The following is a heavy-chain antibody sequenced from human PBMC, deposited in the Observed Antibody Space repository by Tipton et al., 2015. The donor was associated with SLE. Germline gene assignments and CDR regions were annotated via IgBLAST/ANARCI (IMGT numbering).Heavy chain of an antibody. D-gene: IGHD3-10*01. V-gene: IGHV4-39*07. CDR2: AFYSGST. CDR3: ARMMGPHLVLGVTRNSWFDP. Sequence: VKPSGTLSLTCTVSGVSISSTSYYWAWIRQPPGKGLQWIGSAFYSGSTYHNPSLKSRVTMSLDTSKNQFSLKLSSVTAADTAVYYCARMMGPHLVLGVTRNSWFDPWGQGNLVTVSS. CDR1: GVSISSTSYY. J-gene: IGHJ5*02.